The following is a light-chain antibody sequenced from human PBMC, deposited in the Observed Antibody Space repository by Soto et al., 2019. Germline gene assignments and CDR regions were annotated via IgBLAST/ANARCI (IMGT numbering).Light chain of an antibody. V-gene: IGLV2-23*01. CDR2: EGS. Sequence: QSVLTEPGFVYGSPGQSFTFYYTGTSSDVGSYNLVSWYQQHPGKAPKLMIYEGSKRPSGVSNRFSGSKSGNTASLTISGLQAEDEADYYCSSYAGSSTYVFGTGTKVTVL. CDR1: SSDVGSYNL. J-gene: IGLJ1*01. CDR3: SSYAGSSTYV.